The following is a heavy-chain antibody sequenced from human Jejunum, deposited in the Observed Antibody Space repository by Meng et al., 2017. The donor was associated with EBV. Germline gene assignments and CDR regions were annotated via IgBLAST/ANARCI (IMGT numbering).Heavy chain of an antibody. V-gene: IGHV1-3*04. CDR1: GYMFISYA. Sequence: QVQVVQSGAEVKKPGESVTVSCKASGYMFISYARHWVRQAPGQRLEWMGWINIGNGNTKYSQKFHGRLTISRDTSANTAYLELSSLTSEDTAIYYCATGDDYGNSNFDYWGQGTLVTVSS. J-gene: IGHJ4*02. D-gene: IGHD2/OR15-2a*01. CDR3: ATGDDYGNSNFDY. CDR2: INIGNGNT.